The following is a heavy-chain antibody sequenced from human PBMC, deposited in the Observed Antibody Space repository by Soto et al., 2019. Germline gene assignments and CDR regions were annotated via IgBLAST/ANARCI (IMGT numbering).Heavy chain of an antibody. CDR2: IYSGGST. CDR1: GFTVSNNY. J-gene: IGHJ4*02. V-gene: IGHV3-66*01. D-gene: IGHD2-8*01. Sequence: LVESGGGLVQPGGSLRLSCAASGFTVSNNYMSWVRQAPGKGLEWVSLIYSGGSTHYADSVKGRFTISRDNSKNTLYLQMSSLRVEDTAVYYCAGYSHKGVWGQGTLVTVSS. CDR3: AGYSHKGV.